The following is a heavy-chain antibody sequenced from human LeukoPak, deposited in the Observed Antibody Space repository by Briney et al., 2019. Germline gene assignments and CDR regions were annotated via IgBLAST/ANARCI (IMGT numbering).Heavy chain of an antibody. CDR1: GDSVSNNSVA. CDR3: ARDQGYNYGNWFAP. Sequence: SQTLSLTCAISGDSVSNNSVAWNWIRQSPSRGLEWLVRTFYRSKWYNDNALSVKSRTTINPDTSKNQFSPHLNSVTPEDTAVYYCARDQGYNYGNWFAPWGQGILVTVSS. J-gene: IGHJ5*02. D-gene: IGHD5-18*01. V-gene: IGHV6-1*01. CDR2: TFYRSKWYN.